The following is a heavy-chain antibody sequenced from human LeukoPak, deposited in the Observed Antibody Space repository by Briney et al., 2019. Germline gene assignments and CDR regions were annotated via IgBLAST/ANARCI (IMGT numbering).Heavy chain of an antibody. Sequence: GASVKVSCKASGYTFTSYDINWVRQATGQGLEWMGWMNPNSGNTGYAQKFQGRVTMTRNTSISTAYMELSSLRSEDTAVYYCARGLRQQWLRTRQPLPYGMDVWGQGTTVTVSS. CDR2: MNPNSGNT. D-gene: IGHD6-19*01. J-gene: IGHJ6*02. V-gene: IGHV1-8*01. CDR3: ARGLRQQWLRTRQPLPYGMDV. CDR1: GYTFTSYD.